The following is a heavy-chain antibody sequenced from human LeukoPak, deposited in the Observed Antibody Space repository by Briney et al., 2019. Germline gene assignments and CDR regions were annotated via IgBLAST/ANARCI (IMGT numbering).Heavy chain of an antibody. V-gene: IGHV3-21*01. CDR2: ISSSSSYI. CDR1: GFTFSSYS. D-gene: IGHD6-13*01. J-gene: IGHJ5*02. CDR3: ARDGYSSSWENWFDH. Sequence: GGSLRLSCAASGFTFSSYSMNWVRQAPGKGLEWVSSISSSSSYIYYADSVKGRFTISRDNAKNSLYLQMNSLRAEDTAVYYCARDGYSSSWENWFDHWGQGTLVTVSS.